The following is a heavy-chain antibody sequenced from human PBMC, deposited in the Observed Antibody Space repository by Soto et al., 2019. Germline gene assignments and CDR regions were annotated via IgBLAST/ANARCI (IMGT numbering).Heavy chain of an antibody. CDR3: ARGPSGDKVDY. V-gene: IGHV4-30-4*01. CDR1: DGSISSGAYS. Sequence: QVQLQESGPRLVKPSQTLSLTCTVSDGSISSGAYSWSWIRQTPEKGLQWIGHIYNSGSTYDTYNNPSPNXRXTXSIXMSENQFSLNLNSVTAADTAVYYCARGPSGDKVDYWGQGTLVTVSS. CDR2: IYNSGSTYDT. J-gene: IGHJ4*02. D-gene: IGHD7-27*01.